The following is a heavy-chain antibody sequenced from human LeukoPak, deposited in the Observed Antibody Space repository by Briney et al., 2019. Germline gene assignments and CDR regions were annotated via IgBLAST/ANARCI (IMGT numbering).Heavy chain of an antibody. Sequence: RTGGSLRLSCAASGFTFSSQAMTWVRQAPGKGLEWVSAISGSGDHIYYADSVKGRFTISRDNSRDTLYLQMNRLRAEDTAIYYCAKVPGDHIGSGRSGYWGQGTLVTVSS. V-gene: IGHV3-23*01. CDR1: GFTFSSQA. D-gene: IGHD3-10*01. CDR2: ISGSGDHI. CDR3: AKVPGDHIGSGRSGY. J-gene: IGHJ4*02.